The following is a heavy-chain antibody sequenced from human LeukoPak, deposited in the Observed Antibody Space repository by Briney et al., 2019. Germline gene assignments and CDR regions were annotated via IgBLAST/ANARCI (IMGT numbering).Heavy chain of an antibody. Sequence: SVKVSCKASGGTFGSYAISWVRQAPGQGLEWMGRIIPIFGIANYAQKFQGRVTITADKSTSTAYMELSSLRSEDTAVYYCASQVVVTPQPELDYWGQGTLVTVSS. V-gene: IGHV1-69*04. CDR3: ASQVVVTPQPELDY. D-gene: IGHD3-22*01. CDR2: IIPIFGIA. J-gene: IGHJ4*02. CDR1: GGTFGSYA.